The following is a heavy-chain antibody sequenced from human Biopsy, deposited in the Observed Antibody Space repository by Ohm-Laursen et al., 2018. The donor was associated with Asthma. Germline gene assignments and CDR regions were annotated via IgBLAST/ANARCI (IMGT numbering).Heavy chain of an antibody. Sequence: SVKVSCKASGYTFNSAGITWVRQAPGQGLEWMGWISVYNGNTKVAQKLQDRVTMVTDTSTSTAYMELRSLRSDDTAVYFCARAVDYSHYYGIDVWGQGTTVTVS. D-gene: IGHD3-10*01. CDR3: ARAVDYSHYYGIDV. V-gene: IGHV1-18*01. J-gene: IGHJ6*02. CDR1: GYTFNSAG. CDR2: ISVYNGNT.